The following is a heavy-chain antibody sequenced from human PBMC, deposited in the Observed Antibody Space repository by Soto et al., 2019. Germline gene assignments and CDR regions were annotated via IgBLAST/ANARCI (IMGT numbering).Heavy chain of an antibody. Sequence: SVKVSCKASGGTFSSYAISWVLQAPGQGLEWMGGIIPIFGTANYAQKFQGRVTITADESTSTAYMELSSLRSEDTAVYYCARSNGDYYDSSGYGSHFDYWGQGTLVTVSS. CDR2: IIPIFGTA. D-gene: IGHD3-22*01. J-gene: IGHJ4*02. CDR1: GGTFSSYA. CDR3: ARSNGDYYDSSGYGSHFDY. V-gene: IGHV1-69*13.